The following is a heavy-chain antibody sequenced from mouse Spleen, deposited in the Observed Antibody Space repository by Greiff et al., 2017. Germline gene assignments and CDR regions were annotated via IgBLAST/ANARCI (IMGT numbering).Heavy chain of an antibody. J-gene: IGHJ3*01. CDR2: IYPGDGDT. Sequence: VQRVESGAELVKPGASVKISCKASGYAFSSYWMNWVKQRPGKGLEWIGQIYPGDGDTNYNGKFKGKATLTADKSSSTAYMQLSSLTSEDSAVYFCARVYYGSPSFAYWGQGTLVTVSA. CDR1: GYAFSSYW. V-gene: IGHV1-80*01. CDR3: ARVYYGSPSFAY. D-gene: IGHD1-1*01.